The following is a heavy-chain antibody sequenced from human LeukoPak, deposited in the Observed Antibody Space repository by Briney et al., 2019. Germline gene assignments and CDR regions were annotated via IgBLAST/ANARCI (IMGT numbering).Heavy chain of an antibody. Sequence: GESLKISCKGSGYSFTNYWIGWVRQMPGKGLECMGIIYPADSDTRYSPSFQGQVTISADKSISTAYLQWSSLKASDTAMYYCARHHSSSWSNWFDPWGQGTLVTVSS. J-gene: IGHJ5*02. CDR2: IYPADSDT. CDR3: ARHHSSSWSNWFDP. V-gene: IGHV5-51*01. CDR1: GYSFTNYW. D-gene: IGHD6-13*01.